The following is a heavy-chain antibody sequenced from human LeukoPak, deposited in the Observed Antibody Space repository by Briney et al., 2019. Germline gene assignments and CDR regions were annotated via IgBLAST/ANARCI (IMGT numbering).Heavy chain of an antibody. J-gene: IGHJ2*01. D-gene: IGHD2-2*01. V-gene: IGHV1-24*01. CDR3: AIRPYFSGTSCPYWYFDL. CDR1: GYTLTELS. CDR2: FDPEDGET. Sequence: GASVKVSCKVSGYTLTELSMHWVRQAPGKGLEWMGGFDPEDGETIYAQKFQGRVTMTEDTSTDTAYMELSSLRSEDTAVYYCAIRPYFSGTSCPYWYFDLWGRGALFTVSS.